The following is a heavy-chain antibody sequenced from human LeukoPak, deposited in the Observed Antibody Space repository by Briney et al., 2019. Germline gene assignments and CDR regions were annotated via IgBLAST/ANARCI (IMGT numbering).Heavy chain of an antibody. D-gene: IGHD3-10*01. CDR2: INHSGST. J-gene: IGHJ6*03. CDR3: ARLTITMVRGVITLPYYYYMDV. CDR1: GGSFSGYY. V-gene: IGHV4-34*01. Sequence: SETLSLTCAVYGGSFSGYYWSWIRQPPGKGLEWIGEINHSGSTNYNPSLKSRVTISVDTSKNQFSLKLSSVTAADTAVYYCARLTITMVRGVITLPYYYYMDVWGKGTTVTIS.